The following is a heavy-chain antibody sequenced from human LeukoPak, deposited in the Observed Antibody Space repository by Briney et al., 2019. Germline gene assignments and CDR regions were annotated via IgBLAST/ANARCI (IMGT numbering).Heavy chain of an antibody. V-gene: IGHV3-9*01. J-gene: IGHJ4*02. CDR1: GFTFHDYA. CDR2: ISWHSGSI. D-gene: IGHD3-22*01. Sequence: PGRSLRLSCAASGFTFHDYAMHWVRQAPGKGLEWVSGISWHSGSIGYADSVKGRFTISRDNAKNSLYLQMSSLRAEDTALYYCAKDTWDSSGYLSLWGQGTLVTVSS. CDR3: AKDTWDSSGYLSL.